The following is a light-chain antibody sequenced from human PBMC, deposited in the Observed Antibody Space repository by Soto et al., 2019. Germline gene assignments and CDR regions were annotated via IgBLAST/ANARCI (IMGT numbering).Light chain of an antibody. Sequence: QSVLTQPPSVSAAPGPTVTISCSGSSSNIGNNYVSWYQQLPGAAPKLLIYDSNKRHSGIPERFSASKSGTSATLGITGLQTVDEADYYCGAWDGRLSLYVFGTGTKLTVL. V-gene: IGLV1-51*01. CDR3: GAWDGRLSLYV. J-gene: IGLJ1*01. CDR2: DSN. CDR1: SSNIGNNY.